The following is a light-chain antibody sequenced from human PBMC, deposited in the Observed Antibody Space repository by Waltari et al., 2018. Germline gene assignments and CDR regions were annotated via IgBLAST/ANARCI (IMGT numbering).Light chain of an antibody. CDR2: DAS. J-gene: IGKJ4*01. Sequence: EIVLTQSPATLSLSPGERATLSCRASQSVSSYLAWYQQKPGPAPRLLIYDASNRATGIPERFSGSGSGTDFTLTISSLEPEDFAVYYCQQRSNWLTFGGGTKVEIK. V-gene: IGKV3-11*01. CDR1: QSVSSY. CDR3: QQRSNWLT.